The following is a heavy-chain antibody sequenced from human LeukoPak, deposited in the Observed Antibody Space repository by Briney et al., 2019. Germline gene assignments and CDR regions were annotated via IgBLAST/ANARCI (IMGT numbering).Heavy chain of an antibody. Sequence: ASVKVSCKASGYTFISYAMHWVRQAPGQRLEWMGWINAGNGNTKYSQKFQGRVTITRDTSANTAYMELSSLRSEDTAVYYCARDRRNDYYYGMDVWGQGTTVTVSS. J-gene: IGHJ6*02. V-gene: IGHV1-3*01. CDR3: ARDRRNDYYYGMDV. CDR1: GYTFISYA. CDR2: INAGNGNT.